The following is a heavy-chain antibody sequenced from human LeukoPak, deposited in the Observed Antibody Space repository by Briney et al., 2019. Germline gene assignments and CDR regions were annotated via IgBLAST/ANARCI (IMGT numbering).Heavy chain of an antibody. D-gene: IGHD3-22*01. Sequence: SGPTLVKPTQTLTLTCTFSGFSLSTSGVGVGWIRQPPGKALEWLALLYWDDDKRYSPSLKSRLTITKDTSKNQVVLTMTNMDPVDTATYYCAHTLGYYDSSGYYYFEDYWGQGTLVTVSS. CDR3: AHTLGYYDSSGYYYFEDY. J-gene: IGHJ4*02. V-gene: IGHV2-5*02. CDR1: GFSLSTSGVG. CDR2: LYWDDDK.